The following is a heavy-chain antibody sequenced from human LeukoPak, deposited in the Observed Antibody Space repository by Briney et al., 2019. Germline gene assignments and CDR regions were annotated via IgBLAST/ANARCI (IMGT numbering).Heavy chain of an antibody. J-gene: IGHJ4*02. D-gene: IGHD6-19*01. V-gene: IGHV3-21*04. CDR2: ISGYSNYI. Sequence: GGSLRLSCAASGFTFRNAWMSWVRQAPGKGLEWVSSISGYSNYIYYADSVKGRFTISRDNSKNTLYLQMNSLRAEDTAVYYCARRSGIAVAGAFDYWGQGTLVTVSS. CDR1: GFTFRNAW. CDR3: ARRSGIAVAGAFDY.